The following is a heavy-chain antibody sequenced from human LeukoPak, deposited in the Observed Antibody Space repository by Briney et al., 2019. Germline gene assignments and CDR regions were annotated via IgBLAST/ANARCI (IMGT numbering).Heavy chain of an antibody. CDR2: INPDTGAT. V-gene: IGHV1-2*02. CDR3: VRGAIAVPRPDPPPRFDT. Sequence: GASVKVSCKSSGYTFTDYYVHWVRQAAGQGLEWMGWINPDTGATRYSRKFQGRVTMTRDTSINTAYMDLTSLTSDDTAVFSCVRGAIAVPRPDPPPRFDTWGQGTLVTVSS. J-gene: IGHJ5*02. CDR1: GYTFTDYY. D-gene: IGHD2-21*01.